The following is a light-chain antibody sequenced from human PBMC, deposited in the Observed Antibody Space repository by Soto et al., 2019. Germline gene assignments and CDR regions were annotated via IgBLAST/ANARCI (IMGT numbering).Light chain of an antibody. CDR3: SSYTDRNNLV. Sequence: QSVLTQSPSASGSPGQSVTISCTGTSSGIGGYNSVPWYQQHPGKAPKVMIYDVSKRPSGVPDRFSGSKSGNTASLTVSALQAEDEADYYCSSYTDRNNLVFGTGTKVTVL. J-gene: IGLJ1*01. CDR1: SSGIGGYNS. V-gene: IGLV2-8*01. CDR2: DVS.